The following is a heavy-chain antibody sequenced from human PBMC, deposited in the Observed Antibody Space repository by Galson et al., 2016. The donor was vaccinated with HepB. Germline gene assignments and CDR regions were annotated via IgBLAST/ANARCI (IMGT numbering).Heavy chain of an antibody. CDR1: GYTFTNNA. J-gene: IGHJ2*01. V-gene: IGHV1-18*01. CDR2: ISPYITNT. Sequence: SCKASGYTFTNNAIGWVRQAPGQGLQWMGWISPYITNTYYTQKFQGRVTMTTDTSTSTAYMELRSLKFDDTAVYYWARDGSSGYYYHWFFDLWGRGTLVTVTS. CDR3: ARDGSSGYYYHWFFDL. D-gene: IGHD3-22*01.